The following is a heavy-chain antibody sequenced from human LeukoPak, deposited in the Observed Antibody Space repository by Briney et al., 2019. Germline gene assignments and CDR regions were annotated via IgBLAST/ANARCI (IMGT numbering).Heavy chain of an antibody. CDR3: VREQYGDDDAFDI. CDR2: IWYDGSNK. D-gene: IGHD4-17*01. CDR1: GFTFSSYG. Sequence: PGGSLRLSCAASGFTFSSYGVHWVRQAPGKGLEWVGVIWYDGSNKYYADSVKGRFTISRDNSKNTLSLQMNSLRAEDTAVYYCVREQYGDDDAFDIWGQGTMVTVSS. J-gene: IGHJ3*02. V-gene: IGHV3-33*01.